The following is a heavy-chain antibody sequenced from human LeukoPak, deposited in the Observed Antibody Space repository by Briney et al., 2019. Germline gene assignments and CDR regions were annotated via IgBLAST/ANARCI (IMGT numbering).Heavy chain of an antibody. CDR2: ISGSGGST. Sequence: GGSLRLSCAASGFTFSSYAMSWVRQAPGKGLEWVSAISGSGGSTYYADSVKGRFTISRDNSKNTLYLQMNSLRAEDTAVYYCAKDRSGITIFGVAYPPDYWGQGTLVTVSS. V-gene: IGHV3-23*01. CDR3: AKDRSGITIFGVAYPPDY. J-gene: IGHJ4*02. D-gene: IGHD3-3*01. CDR1: GFTFSSYA.